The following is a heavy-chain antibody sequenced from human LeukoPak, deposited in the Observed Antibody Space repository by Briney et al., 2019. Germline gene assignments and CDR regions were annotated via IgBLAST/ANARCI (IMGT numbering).Heavy chain of an antibody. CDR2: IIPIFGTA. CDR1: GGTFSSYA. J-gene: IGHJ3*02. D-gene: IGHD3-3*01. V-gene: IGHV1-69*01. Sequence: SVKVSCKASGGTFSSYAISWVRQAPGQGLEWMGGIIPIFGTANYAQKFQGRVTITADESTSTAYMELSSLRSEDTAAYYCASVTIFGVVIQGDAFDIWGQGTMVTVSS. CDR3: ASVTIFGVVIQGDAFDI.